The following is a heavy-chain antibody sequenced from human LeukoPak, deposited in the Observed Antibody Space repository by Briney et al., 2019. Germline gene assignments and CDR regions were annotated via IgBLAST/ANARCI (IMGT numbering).Heavy chain of an antibody. V-gene: IGHV4-59*08. CDR3: AGHHPRNTVDF. D-gene: IGHD2/OR15-2a*01. CDR1: GGSISSYY. Sequence: PSETLSLTCTVSGGSISSYYWSWIRQPPGKGLEWIAYISDIGSINYNPSLKSRVTISLETSKNQFSLKLSSVTAADAAVYYCAGHHPRNTVDFWGQGTLVTVSS. CDR2: ISDIGSI. J-gene: IGHJ4*02.